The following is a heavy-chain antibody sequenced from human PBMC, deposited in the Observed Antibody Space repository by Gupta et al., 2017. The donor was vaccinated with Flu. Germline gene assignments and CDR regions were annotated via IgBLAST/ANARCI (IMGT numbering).Heavy chain of an antibody. D-gene: IGHD6-13*01. Sequence: MNWVRQAPGKGLEWVSSISSSSSSIYYADSVKGRFTISRDNAKNSLYLQMDSLRAEDTAMYYCARDREASADTYYYYGMDVWGQGTTVTVPS. V-gene: IGHV3-21*01. CDR2: ISSSSSSI. CDR3: ARDREASADTYYYYGMDV. J-gene: IGHJ6*02.